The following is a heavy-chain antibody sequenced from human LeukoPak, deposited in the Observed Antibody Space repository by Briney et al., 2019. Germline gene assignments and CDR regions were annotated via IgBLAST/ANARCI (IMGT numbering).Heavy chain of an antibody. J-gene: IGHJ4*02. V-gene: IGHV4-31*03. CDR3: ARDRDYDYIWETYRVFDY. D-gene: IGHD3-16*02. CDR1: GGSISSGGYY. CDR2: IYYSGST. Sequence: SQTLSLTCTVSGGSISSGGYYWSWIRQHPGKGLEWIGYIYYSGSTYYNPSLKSRVTISVDTSKNQFSLKLSSVTAADTAVYYSARDRDYDYIWETYRVFDYWGQGTLVTVSS.